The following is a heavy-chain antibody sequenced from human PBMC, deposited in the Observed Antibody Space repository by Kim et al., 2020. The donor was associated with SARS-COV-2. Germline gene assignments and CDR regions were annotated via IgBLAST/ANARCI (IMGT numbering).Heavy chain of an antibody. D-gene: IGHD2-8*02. V-gene: IGHV4-59*13. Sequence: SETLSLTCTVSGGSISSYYWSWIRQPPGKGLEWIGYIYYSGSTNYNPSLKSRVTISVDTSKNQFSLKLSSVTAADTAVYYCARLILDHPPDEKYCTGGVCYSYYYGMDVWGQGTTVTVSS. CDR1: GGSISSYY. J-gene: IGHJ6*02. CDR2: IYYSGST. CDR3: ARLILDHPPDEKYCTGGVCYSYYYGMDV.